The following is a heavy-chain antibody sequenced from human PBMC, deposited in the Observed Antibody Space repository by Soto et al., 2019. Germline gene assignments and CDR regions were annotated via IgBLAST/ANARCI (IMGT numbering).Heavy chain of an antibody. CDR3: AREADFASSGYVLDY. CDR2: VTSSPSSM. CDR1: GFTFSGFS. J-gene: IGHJ4*02. V-gene: IGHV3-21*01. Sequence: GGSLRLSCAASGFTFSGFSMNWVRQAPGKGLEWVSSVTSSPSSMFYADSVKGQFTISRDDAKDSLFLQMNSLRADDTAVYYCAREADFASSGYVLDYWGLGTLVTVSS. D-gene: IGHD3-22*01.